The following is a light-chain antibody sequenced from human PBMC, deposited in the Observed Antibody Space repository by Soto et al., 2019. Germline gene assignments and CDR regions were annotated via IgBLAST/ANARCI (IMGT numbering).Light chain of an antibody. J-gene: IGKJ2*02. CDR3: QQYGDSPRT. CDR2: GAS. CDR1: QSVSSSF. V-gene: IGKV3-20*01. Sequence: EIVLTQSPGTLSLSPGDRATLSCRASQSVSSSFLAWYQQKAGQAPRLLIYGASSRATGIPDRFSGSGSGTDFTLTISRLEPEDFAVYYCQQYGDSPRTVGQGTKVDSK.